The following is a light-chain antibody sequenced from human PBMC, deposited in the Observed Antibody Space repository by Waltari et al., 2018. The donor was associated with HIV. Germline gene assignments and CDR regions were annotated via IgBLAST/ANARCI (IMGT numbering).Light chain of an antibody. CDR3: CSSAGKYTFV. V-gene: IGLV2-11*01. CDR1: TNDVGAYNY. Sequence: QSALTQSRSVSGSPGQSITISCTGTTNDVGAYNYVSWYQQHPGRAPKLLIFDLIKRPSGVPDRFSGSTSGNTASLTISGLQAEDEADYYCCSSAGKYTFVFGTGTKVTVL. CDR2: DLI. J-gene: IGLJ1*01.